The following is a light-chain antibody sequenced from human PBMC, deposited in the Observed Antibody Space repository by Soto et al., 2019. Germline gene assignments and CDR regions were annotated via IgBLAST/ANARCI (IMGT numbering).Light chain of an antibody. CDR1: QSVSSSY. J-gene: IGKJ2*01. Sequence: EIVLTQSPGTLSLSPGERATLSCRASQSVSSSYLAWYQQKPGQAPRILIYGSSGRATVIPDRFSGSGSATDFTVTTSSLEPEDFDVYYCQQYGSLPVTVDQGNKLEIK. V-gene: IGKV3-20*01. CDR3: QQYGSLPVT. CDR2: GSS.